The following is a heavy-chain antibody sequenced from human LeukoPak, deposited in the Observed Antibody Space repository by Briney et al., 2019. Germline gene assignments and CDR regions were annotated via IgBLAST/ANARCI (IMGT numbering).Heavy chain of an antibody. J-gene: IGHJ5*02. Sequence: GGSLRLSCAASGFTFFNYAMTWVRQAPGKGLEWVSSISGNGYRTNYADSVKGRFTISRDNSQNTLYLQMSSLRAEDTAVYYCAKISVVVVDGGGRFDPWGQGTLVTVSS. CDR2: ISGNGYRT. D-gene: IGHD2-15*01. CDR3: AKISVVVVDGGGRFDP. V-gene: IGHV3-23*01. CDR1: GFTFFNYA.